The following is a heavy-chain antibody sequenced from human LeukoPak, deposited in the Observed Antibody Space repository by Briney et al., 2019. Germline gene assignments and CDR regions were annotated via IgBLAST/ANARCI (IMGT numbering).Heavy chain of an antibody. J-gene: IGHJ4*02. CDR1: GFTFSSYS. CDR2: INTVASYI. CDR3: ARLRRNSDRSGFYYYYDN. V-gene: IGHV3-21*01. D-gene: IGHD3-22*01. Sequence: GGSLRLSCAASGFTFSSYSFNWVRQAPGKGLEWVSFINTVASYIYYADSVRGRFTISRDNAENSLWLQMNGLRAEDSAVYYCARLRRNSDRSGFYYYYDNGGQGTLVTVSA.